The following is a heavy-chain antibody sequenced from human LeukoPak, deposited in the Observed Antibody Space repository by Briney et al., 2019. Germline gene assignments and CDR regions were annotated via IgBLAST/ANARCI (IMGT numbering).Heavy chain of an antibody. CDR2: INAGNGNT. CDR1: GYTFTSYA. Sequence: ASVKVSCKASGYTFTSYAMHWVRQAPGQRLEWMGWINAGNGNTKYSQKFQGRVTITRDTSASTAYMELSSLRSEDTAVYCCARRGGSGSPPLDYWGQGTLVTVSS. V-gene: IGHV1-3*01. D-gene: IGHD3-10*01. CDR3: ARRGGSGSPPLDY. J-gene: IGHJ4*02.